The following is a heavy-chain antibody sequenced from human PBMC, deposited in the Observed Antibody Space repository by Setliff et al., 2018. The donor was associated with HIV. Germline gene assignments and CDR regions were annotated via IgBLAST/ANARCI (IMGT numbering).Heavy chain of an antibody. J-gene: IGHJ4*02. Sequence: SETLSLTCTVSGDSISSGSNYWSWIRQPAGKGLEWIGRIYTSGPRYNPSLENRVTISVDTSKSQFFLRLSSVTAADTAVYYCARASSDIPGVDSNYFDDWGQGTLVTVSS. V-gene: IGHV4-61*02. CDR2: IYTSGP. D-gene: IGHD2-2*01. CDR3: ARASSDIPGVDSNYFDD. CDR1: GDSISSGSNY.